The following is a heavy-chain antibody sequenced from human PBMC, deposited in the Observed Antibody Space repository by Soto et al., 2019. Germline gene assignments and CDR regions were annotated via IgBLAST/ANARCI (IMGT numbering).Heavy chain of an antibody. CDR3: ARQQQYYYYGMDV. CDR1: GGSISSGGYY. Sequence: QVQLQESGPGLVKPSQTLSLTCTVSGGSISSGGYYWSWIRQHPGKGLEGIGYIYYSGSTYYNPSLKSRVXXSXDXXTNQFSLKLSSVTAADTAVYYCARQQQYYYYGMDVWGQGTTVTVSS. V-gene: IGHV4-31*03. D-gene: IGHD6-13*01. CDR2: IYYSGST. J-gene: IGHJ6*02.